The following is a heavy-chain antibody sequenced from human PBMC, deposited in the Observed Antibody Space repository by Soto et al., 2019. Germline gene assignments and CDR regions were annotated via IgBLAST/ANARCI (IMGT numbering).Heavy chain of an antibody. D-gene: IGHD3-9*01. CDR2: IWYDGSNK. Sequence: PGGSLRLSCAASGFTFSSYGIHWVRQAPGKGLEWVAVIWYDGSNKYYADSVKGRFTISRDNSKNTLYLQMNSLRAEDTAVYYCARGSIRYDILTGYYRTYYFDYWGQGTLVTVSS. CDR1: GFTFSSYG. J-gene: IGHJ4*02. V-gene: IGHV3-33*01. CDR3: ARGSIRYDILTGYYRTYYFDY.